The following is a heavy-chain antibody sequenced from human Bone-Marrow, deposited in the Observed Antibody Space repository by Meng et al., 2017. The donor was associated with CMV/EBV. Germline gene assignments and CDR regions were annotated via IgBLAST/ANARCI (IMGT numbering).Heavy chain of an antibody. V-gene: IGHV3-7*03. J-gene: IGHJ3*02. CDR3: ARAVGPTIVDALDI. Sequence: GESLKISCVASGFTFSSYWMSWVRQAPGKGLEWVANIKQDGSEKYYVDSVKGRFTISRDNAKNSLYLQMNSLRAEDTALYYCARAVGPTIVDALDIWGQGTLVTFSS. D-gene: IGHD1-26*01. CDR1: GFTFSSYW. CDR2: IKQDGSEK.